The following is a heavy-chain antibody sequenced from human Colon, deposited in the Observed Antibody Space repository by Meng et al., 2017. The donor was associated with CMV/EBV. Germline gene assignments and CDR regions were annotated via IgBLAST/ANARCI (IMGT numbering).Heavy chain of an antibody. CDR3: VKGHTMINP. Sequence: VVRVPSGGGLVGPGGSLRLSCAASGFIFSDYYMTLIREAPGKGLEWVSYISPTGSDTNYADSVRGRFTISRDNAKNSLFLQMSSLTAEDTAVYYCVKGHTMINPWGQGTLVTVSS. V-gene: IGHV3-11*05. CDR1: GFIFSDYY. CDR2: ISPTGSDT. J-gene: IGHJ5*02. D-gene: IGHD3-16*01.